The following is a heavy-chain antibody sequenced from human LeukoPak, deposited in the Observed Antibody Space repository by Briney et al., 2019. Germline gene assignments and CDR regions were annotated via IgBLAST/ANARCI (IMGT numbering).Heavy chain of an antibody. Sequence: EPSETLSLTCAVYGGSFSGYYWSWIRQPPGKGLEWIGEINHSGSTNYNPSLKSRVTVSVDTSKNQFSLKLSSVTAADTAVYYCARHESSYWGQGTLVTVSS. V-gene: IGHV4-34*01. J-gene: IGHJ4*02. CDR3: ARHESSY. CDR1: GGSFSGYY. CDR2: INHSGST.